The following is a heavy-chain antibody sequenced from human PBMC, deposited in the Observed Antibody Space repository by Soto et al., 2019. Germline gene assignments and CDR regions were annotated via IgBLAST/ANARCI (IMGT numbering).Heavy chain of an antibody. D-gene: IGHD1-26*01. CDR1: GGSISSGGYS. J-gene: IGHJ2*01. V-gene: IGHV4-30-2*01. CDR2: IFHSGST. CDR3: AREGGSGSADWYFNV. Sequence: QLQLQESGSGLVKPSQTLSLTCAVSGGSISSGGYSWSWLRQPPGKGLEWIGYIFHSGSTYYNPALKSRVTIAVDGDKNRFSLELRSVTAAGTAVYYCAREGGSGSADWYFNVWGRGTLGTVSS.